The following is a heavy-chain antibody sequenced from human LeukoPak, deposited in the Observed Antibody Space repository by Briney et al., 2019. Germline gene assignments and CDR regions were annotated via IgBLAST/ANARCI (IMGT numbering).Heavy chain of an antibody. CDR2: IRKKSYGWTT. D-gene: IGHD3-10*01. V-gene: IGHV3-49*04. J-gene: IGHJ4*02. CDR1: GFTFGDYA. CDR3: TRGGSGIPR. Sequence: GGSLRLSCTASGFTFGDYAMSWVRQAPGKGLEWVGFIRKKSYGWTTEYAASVKGRFTISRDDSKSIAYLQMNSLKTEDTAVYYCTRGGSGIPRWGQGTLVTVSS.